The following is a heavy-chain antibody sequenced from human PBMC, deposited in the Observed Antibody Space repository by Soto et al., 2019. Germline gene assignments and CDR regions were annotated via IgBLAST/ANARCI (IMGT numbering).Heavy chain of an antibody. CDR2: IMNSGAGT. CDR1: GFPFSTYA. D-gene: IGHD1-1*01. J-gene: IGHJ6*02. V-gene: IGHV3-23*01. CDR3: AKDGGPNWNVFLGYYGMDV. Sequence: PGGSLRLSCAASGFPFSTYAMSWVRQAPGKGLEWVSTIMNSGAGTYYPDSMMGRFTIARDNSKNTLYLQMNSLRAEDTAVYYCAKDGGPNWNVFLGYYGMDVWGQGNTVTVSS.